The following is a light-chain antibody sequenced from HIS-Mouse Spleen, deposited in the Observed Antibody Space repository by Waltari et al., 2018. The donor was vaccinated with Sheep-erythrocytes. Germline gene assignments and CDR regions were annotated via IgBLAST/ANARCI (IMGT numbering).Light chain of an antibody. Sequence: SYVLTQPPSVSVAPGKTARITCGGNNIGSKSVHCYQQKPGQAPVLVVYGDSDRPSGIPERFSGSNSGNTATLTISRVEAGDEAAYYCQVWDSSSDHYVFGTGTKVTVL. CDR1: NIGSKS. CDR3: QVWDSSSDHYV. V-gene: IGLV3-21*03. CDR2: GDS. J-gene: IGLJ1*01.